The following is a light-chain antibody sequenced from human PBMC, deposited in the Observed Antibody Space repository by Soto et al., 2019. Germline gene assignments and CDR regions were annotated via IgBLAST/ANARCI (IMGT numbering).Light chain of an antibody. CDR3: QQNDRASWT. CDR2: RAS. Sequence: DIQMTQSPSTLSASVGERVILTCRASQSISSWLAWYQQKPGKAPNLLIYRASTLKSGLPSRFSGSGSGTDTTHTSSSLQPDYLATYCQQQNDRASWTFGRGTKVEIK. J-gene: IGKJ1*01. V-gene: IGKV1-5*03. CDR1: QSISSW.